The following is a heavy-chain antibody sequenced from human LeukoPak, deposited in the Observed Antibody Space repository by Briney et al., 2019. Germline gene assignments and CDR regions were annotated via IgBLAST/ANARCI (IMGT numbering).Heavy chain of an antibody. CDR3: ARVFITYYYDSSGPFDY. D-gene: IGHD3-22*01. Sequence: SETLSLTCTVSGGSISSGGYYWSWIRQHPGKGLEWIGYIYYSGSTYYNPSLKSRVTISVDTSKNQFSLKLSPVTAADTAVYYCARVFITYYYDSSGPFDYWGQGTLVTVSS. CDR2: IYYSGST. J-gene: IGHJ4*02. V-gene: IGHV4-31*03. CDR1: GGSISSGGYY.